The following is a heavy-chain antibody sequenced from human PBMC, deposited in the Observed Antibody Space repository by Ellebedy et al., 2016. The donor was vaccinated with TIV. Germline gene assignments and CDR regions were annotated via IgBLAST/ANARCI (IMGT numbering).Heavy chain of an antibody. CDR2: ISSSSSYI. CDR1: GFTFSSYS. D-gene: IGHD3-22*01. V-gene: IGHV3-21*01. CDR3: ARDVDSSGYYTVLY. Sequence: GESLKISCAASGFTFSSYSMNWVRQAPGTGLEWVSSISSSSSYIYYADSVKGRFTISRDNAKNSLYLQMNSLRAEDTAVYYGARDVDSSGYYTVLYWGQGTLVTVSS. J-gene: IGHJ4*02.